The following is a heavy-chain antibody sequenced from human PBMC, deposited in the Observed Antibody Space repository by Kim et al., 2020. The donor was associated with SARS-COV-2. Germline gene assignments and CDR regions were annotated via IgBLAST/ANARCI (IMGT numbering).Heavy chain of an antibody. D-gene: IGHD3-16*01. Sequence: SPKSRVTLSVDTSKNQFSLKRSSVTAADTAVYYCARHVVGFGLGQGGFDYWGQGTLVTVSS. V-gene: IGHV4-59*08. CDR3: ARHVVGFGLGQGGFDY. J-gene: IGHJ4*02.